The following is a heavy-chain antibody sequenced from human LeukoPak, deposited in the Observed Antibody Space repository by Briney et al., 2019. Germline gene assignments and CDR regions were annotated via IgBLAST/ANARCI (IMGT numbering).Heavy chain of an antibody. Sequence: GGSLRLSCAASGFTFDDYAMHWVRQAPGKGLEWVSLISGDGGTTYYADSVRGRFTVSRDSSKNSLYLQMHSLRTEDTALYYCAKDTERITMIRGVTVGYYYYGMDVWGQGTTVTVSS. CDR3: AKDTERITMIRGVTVGYYYYGMDV. D-gene: IGHD3-10*01. CDR1: GFTFDDYA. J-gene: IGHJ6*02. V-gene: IGHV3-43*02. CDR2: ISGDGGTT.